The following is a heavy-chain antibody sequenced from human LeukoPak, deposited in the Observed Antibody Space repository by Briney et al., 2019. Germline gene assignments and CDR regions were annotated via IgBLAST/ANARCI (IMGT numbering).Heavy chain of an antibody. CDR2: INIDGSST. CDR3: ARVGRDYSSSSPPDY. V-gene: IGHV3-74*01. Sequence: EGSLRLSCAPSGFTFSTYWMHWVRQAPGKGLVWVSRINIDGSSTLYADSVRGRFTISRDNAKNTLYLQMNSLRAEDTAMYYCARVGRDYSSSSPPDYWGQGTLVTVSS. D-gene: IGHD6-6*01. J-gene: IGHJ4*02. CDR1: GFTFSTYW.